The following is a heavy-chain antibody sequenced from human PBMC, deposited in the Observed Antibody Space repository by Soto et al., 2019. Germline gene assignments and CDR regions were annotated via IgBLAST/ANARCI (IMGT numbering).Heavy chain of an antibody. CDR3: ARQGSGSYDY. Sequence: SETLSLTCTVSGGSISSYYWSWIRQPPEKGLEWIGYIYYSGSTNYNPSLKSRVTISVDTSKNQFSLKLSSVTAADTAVYYCARQGSGSYDYWGQGTLVTVSS. CDR1: GGSISSYY. D-gene: IGHD3-10*01. J-gene: IGHJ4*02. CDR2: IYYSGST. V-gene: IGHV4-59*08.